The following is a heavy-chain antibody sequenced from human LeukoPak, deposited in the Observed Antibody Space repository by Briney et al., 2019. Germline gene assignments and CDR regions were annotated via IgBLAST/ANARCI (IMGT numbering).Heavy chain of an antibody. CDR2: IYSGGST. Sequence: GESRRLSCAASGFTVSSNYISWVRQAPGEGLEWVSVIYSGGSTYYAASVKGRFTISRDNSRNTLYLQMNSLRAEDTAVYYCASELVRGVITSAAFDIWGQGTMVTVSS. V-gene: IGHV3-66*01. CDR3: ASELVRGVITSAAFDI. D-gene: IGHD3-10*01. J-gene: IGHJ3*02. CDR1: GFTVSSNY.